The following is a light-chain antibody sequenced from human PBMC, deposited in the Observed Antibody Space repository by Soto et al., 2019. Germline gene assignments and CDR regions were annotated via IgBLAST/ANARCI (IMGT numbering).Light chain of an antibody. CDR1: RSNIGAGYD. CDR2: GNS. Sequence: QSVLTQRPSVSGAPGQRVTISCTGSRSNIGAGYDVHWYQQLPGTAPKLLIDGNSNRPSGVPDRFSGSKSGTSASLAITGLQAEDEADYYCQSYDISLSGVVFGAGTKLTVL. J-gene: IGLJ2*01. V-gene: IGLV1-40*01. CDR3: QSYDISLSGVV.